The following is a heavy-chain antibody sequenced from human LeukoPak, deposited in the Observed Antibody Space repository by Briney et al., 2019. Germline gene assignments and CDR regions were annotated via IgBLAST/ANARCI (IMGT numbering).Heavy chain of an antibody. CDR2: S. J-gene: IGHJ6*02. V-gene: IGHV4-39*07. CDR1: GGSMTDGDYY. Sequence: PSETLSLTCSVSGGSMTDGDYYWAWVRQSPGTGLQWIATSYQGASLKSRVTISLDTSKNQFSLRLTSVTAADTAVYYCARIYGLYQEAMDVWGPGITVTVSS. D-gene: IGHD3-16*02. CDR3: ARIYGLYQEAMDV.